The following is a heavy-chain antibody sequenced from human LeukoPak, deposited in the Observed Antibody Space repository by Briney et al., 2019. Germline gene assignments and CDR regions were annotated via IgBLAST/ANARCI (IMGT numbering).Heavy chain of an antibody. V-gene: IGHV4-61*02. CDR2: IYTSGST. CDR3: ARVPTIAVAVVEAFDI. CDR1: GGSISSGRYY. D-gene: IGHD6-19*01. Sequence: SETLSLTCTVSGGSISSGRYYWSWIRQPAGKGLEWIGRIYTSGSTNYNPSLKSRVTISVDTSKNQFSLKLSSVTAADTAVYYCARVPTIAVAVVEAFDIWGQGTMVTVSS. J-gene: IGHJ3*02.